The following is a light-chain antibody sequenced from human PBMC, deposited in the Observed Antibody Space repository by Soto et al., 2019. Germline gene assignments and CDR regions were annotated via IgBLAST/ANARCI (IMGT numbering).Light chain of an antibody. V-gene: IGKV1-6*01. CDR2: AAS. Sequence: AIQMTQSPSSLSASVGDRVTISCRASQGIRDELSWYQQKPGKAPMLLIYAASSLQSGVPSRFRGSGSGTDFILTISSLQPEDFATYYCLQDYNYPWTFGQGTKVEIK. CDR1: QGIRDE. CDR3: LQDYNYPWT. J-gene: IGKJ1*01.